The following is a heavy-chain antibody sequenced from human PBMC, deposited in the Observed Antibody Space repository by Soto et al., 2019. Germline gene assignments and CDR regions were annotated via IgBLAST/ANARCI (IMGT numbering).Heavy chain of an antibody. CDR1: GGSISSGGYS. Sequence: QLQLQESGSGLVKPSQTLSLTCAVSGGSISSGGYSWSWIRQPPGKGLEWIGYIYHSGSTYYNPSLKSRVTISVDRSKNLFSLKLSSVTAADTAVYYCASVGVATWFDYWGQGTLVTVSS. CDR2: IYHSGST. J-gene: IGHJ4*02. CDR3: ASVGVATWFDY. D-gene: IGHD5-12*01. V-gene: IGHV4-30-2*01.